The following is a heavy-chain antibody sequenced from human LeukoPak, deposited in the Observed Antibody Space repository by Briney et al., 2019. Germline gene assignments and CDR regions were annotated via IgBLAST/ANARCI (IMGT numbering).Heavy chain of an antibody. J-gene: IGHJ4*02. CDR1: GFTFSSYA. V-gene: IGHV3-23*01. CDR2: ISGSGSTT. CDR3: AKNGRGTIFGVVTYFDN. Sequence: GGSLRLSCAVSGFTFSSYAMSWVRQAPGKGLEWVSGISGSGSTTYYAASVKGRFTISRDNSKNTLYLQMNSLRGEDTAVYYCAKNGRGTIFGVVTYFDNWGQGTLVTVSS. D-gene: IGHD3-3*01.